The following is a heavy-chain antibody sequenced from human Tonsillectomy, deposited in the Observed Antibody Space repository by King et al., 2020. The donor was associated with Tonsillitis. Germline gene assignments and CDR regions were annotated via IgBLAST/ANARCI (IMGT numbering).Heavy chain of an antibody. CDR3: ARFWTTLLRLYGACDM. CDR1: GYSFTNYW. D-gene: IGHD3/OR15-3a*01. CDR2: IYPGDSDN. V-gene: IGHV5-51*01. J-gene: IGHJ3*02. Sequence: QLVQSGAEVKKPGESLKISCKGSGYSFTNYWIGWVRQMPGKGLEWMGIIYPGDSDNRYSPSFQGQVTISADKSINTVYLQWSSLRASDTAMYYCARFWTTLLRLYGACDMWGQGTSVPVTS.